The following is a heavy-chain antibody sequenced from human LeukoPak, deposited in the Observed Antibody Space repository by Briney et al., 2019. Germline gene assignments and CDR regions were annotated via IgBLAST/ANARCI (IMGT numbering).Heavy chain of an antibody. CDR1: GYTFTGYY. V-gene: IGHV1-2*02. Sequence: ASVKVSCKASGYTFTGYYMHWVRQAPGQGLEWMGWINPNSGGTNYAQKFQGRVTMTRDTSMSTAYMELSRLTSDDTAVYYCARSRASVGTSTYSDYWGQGTLVTASS. J-gene: IGHJ4*02. D-gene: IGHD1-26*01. CDR2: INPNSGGT. CDR3: ARSRASVGTSTYSDY.